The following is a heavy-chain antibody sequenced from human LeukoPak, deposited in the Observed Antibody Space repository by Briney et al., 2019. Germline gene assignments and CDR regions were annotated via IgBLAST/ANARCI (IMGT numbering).Heavy chain of an antibody. CDR3: QSRFLEWLLDY. V-gene: IGHV4-34*01. CDR1: GGSFSGYY. Sequence: PSETLSLTCAVYGGSFSGYYWGWIRQPPGKGLEWIGNIYYSGSTYYNPSLKSRVSISVDTSKNQFSLKLSSVTAADTAVYYCQSRFLEWLLDYWGQGTLVTVSS. J-gene: IGHJ4*02. CDR2: IYYSGST. D-gene: IGHD3-3*01.